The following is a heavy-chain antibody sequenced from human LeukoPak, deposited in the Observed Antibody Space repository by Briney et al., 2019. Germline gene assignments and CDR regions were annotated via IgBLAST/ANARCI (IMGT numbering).Heavy chain of an antibody. CDR3: ARDRDAISGAFDI. J-gene: IGHJ3*02. D-gene: IGHD2-8*01. Sequence: ASVKVSCKASGYTFTGYYMHWVRQAPGQGLERMGWINPNSGGTNYAQKFQGRVTMTRDTSISTAYMELSRLRSDDTAVYYCARDRDAISGAFDIWGQGTMVTVSS. V-gene: IGHV1-2*02. CDR2: INPNSGGT. CDR1: GYTFTGYY.